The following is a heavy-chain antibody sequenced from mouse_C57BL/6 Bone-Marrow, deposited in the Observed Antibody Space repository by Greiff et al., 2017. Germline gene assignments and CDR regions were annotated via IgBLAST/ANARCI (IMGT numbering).Heavy chain of an antibody. CDR3: ARSGYYGSSYVGFAY. J-gene: IGHJ3*01. V-gene: IGHV7-3*01. D-gene: IGHD1-1*01. Sequence: EVKLVESGGGLVQPGGSLSLSCAASGFTFTDYYMSWVRQPPGKALEWLGFIRNNANGYTTEYSASVKGPFTISRDNSQSVLYLQMKALSAEDSASYYCARSGYYGSSYVGFAYWGQGTLVTVSA. CDR1: GFTFTDYY. CDR2: IRNNANGYTT.